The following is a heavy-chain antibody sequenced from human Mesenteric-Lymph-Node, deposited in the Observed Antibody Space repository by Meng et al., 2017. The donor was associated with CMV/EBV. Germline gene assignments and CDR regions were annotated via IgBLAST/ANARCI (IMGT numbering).Heavy chain of an antibody. D-gene: IGHD3-3*01. J-gene: IGHJ6*02. CDR3: VKEEDTIFGGMAV. CDR1: GGSVSSGSYY. Sequence: SETLSLTCTVSGGSVSSGSYYWSWIRQPPGKGLEWIGFVFHTGSTNYNPSLKSRVTISVDTSKNQFSLKLRSVTAADTAVYYCVKEEDTIFGGMAVWGQGTTVTVSS. V-gene: IGHV4-61*01. CDR2: VFHTGST.